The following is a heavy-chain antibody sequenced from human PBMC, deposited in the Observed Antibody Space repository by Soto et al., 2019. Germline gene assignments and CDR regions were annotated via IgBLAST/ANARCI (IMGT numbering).Heavy chain of an antibody. CDR2: IYYSGST. J-gene: IGHJ3*02. CDR3: ARTADRGYSGYDQVGSAFDI. Sequence: SETLSLTCTVSGGSISSYYWSWIRQPPGKGLEWIGYIYYSGSTNYNPSLKSRVTISVDTSKNQFSLKLSSVTAADTAVYYCARTADRGYSGYDQVGSAFDIWGQGTMVTVSS. V-gene: IGHV4-59*01. CDR1: GGSISSYY. D-gene: IGHD5-12*01.